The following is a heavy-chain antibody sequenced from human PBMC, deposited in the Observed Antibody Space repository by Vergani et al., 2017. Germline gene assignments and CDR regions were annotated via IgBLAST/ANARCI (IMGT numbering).Heavy chain of an antibody. CDR1: GGSFTSYH. D-gene: IGHD4-11*01. V-gene: IGHV4-34*01. CDR2: IDHTGRP. J-gene: IGHJ6*03. Sequence: QVQLHQWGGGLLKPSETLSLTCVVNGGSFTSYHWTWIRQSPGGGLEWVGDIDHTGRPDYNPYLKSRLTMSVDKSRNQFSRTLNSVTATDTAIYFCARVNTETNGHLYYYYYMDVWGQGTAVTVS. CDR3: ARVNTETNGHLYYYYYMDV.